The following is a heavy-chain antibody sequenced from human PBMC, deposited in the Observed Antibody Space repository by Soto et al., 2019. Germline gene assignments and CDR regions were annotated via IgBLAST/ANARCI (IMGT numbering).Heavy chain of an antibody. D-gene: IGHD6-6*01. V-gene: IGHV4-61*01. J-gene: IGHJ4*02. CDR1: GGSVSSGSYY. CDR2: IYYSGST. Sequence: SETLSLTCTVSGGSVSSGSYYWSWLRQPPGKGLEWIGYIYYSGSTNYNPSLKSRVTISVDTSKNQFSLKLSSVTAADTAVYYCASSAFKRSIAARQGGAFDYWGQGTLVTVSS. CDR3: ASSAFKRSIAARQGGAFDY.